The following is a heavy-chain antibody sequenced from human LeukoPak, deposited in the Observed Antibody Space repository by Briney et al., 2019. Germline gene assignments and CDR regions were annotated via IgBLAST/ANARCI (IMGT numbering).Heavy chain of an antibody. D-gene: IGHD3-9*01. CDR2: MNPNSGNT. CDR3: ARAVLPYDILTGYSYYYYYMDV. Sequence: GESLKVSCKASGYTFTSYDINWVRQATGQGLEWMGWMNPNSGNTGYAQKFQGRVTMTTDTSTSTAYMELRSLRSDDTAVYYCARAVLPYDILTGYSYYYYYMDVWGKGTTVTISS. CDR1: GYTFTSYD. J-gene: IGHJ6*03. V-gene: IGHV1-8*01.